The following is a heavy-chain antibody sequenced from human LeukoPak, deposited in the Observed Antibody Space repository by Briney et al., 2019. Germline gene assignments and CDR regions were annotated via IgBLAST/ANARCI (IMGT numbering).Heavy chain of an antibody. D-gene: IGHD4-17*01. CDR2: LSGVGSST. V-gene: IGHV3-74*03. CDR1: GFTFSTYW. CDR3: ARASTTVPNLLDN. Sequence: GGSLRLSCVASGFTFSTYWMHWVRQAPGKGLLWVSRLSGVGSSTAYADSLKGRFTISRDNAKHTLYLQMNSLRAEDTAVYFCARASTTVPNLLDNWGQGTLVTVSS. J-gene: IGHJ4*02.